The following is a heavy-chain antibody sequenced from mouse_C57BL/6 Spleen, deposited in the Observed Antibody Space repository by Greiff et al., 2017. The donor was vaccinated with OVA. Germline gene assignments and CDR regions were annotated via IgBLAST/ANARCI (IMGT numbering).Heavy chain of an antibody. Sequence: VQLKESGAELVRPGASVKLSCTASGFNIKDDYMHWVKQRPEQGLEWIGWIDPENGDTEYASKFQGKATITADTSSNTAYLQLSSLTSEDTAVYYCTLYGNYGSYWGQGTTLTVSS. CDR3: TLYGNYGSY. D-gene: IGHD2-1*01. CDR1: GFNIKDDY. J-gene: IGHJ2*01. V-gene: IGHV14-4*01. CDR2: IDPENGDT.